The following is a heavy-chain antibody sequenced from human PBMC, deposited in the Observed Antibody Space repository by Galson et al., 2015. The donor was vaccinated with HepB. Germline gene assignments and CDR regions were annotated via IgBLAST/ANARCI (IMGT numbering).Heavy chain of an antibody. D-gene: IGHD2-15*01. CDR3: ARGALVVVVDATQNNWFDP. V-gene: IGHV1-18*01. J-gene: IGHJ5*02. Sequence: SVKVSCKASGYSFTNYGISWVRQAPGQGPEWMGWINSYNGNTNYAQHLQGRVTMTTDASTSTAYMELKSLRSDGTAVYYCARGALVVVVDATQNNWFDPWGQGTLVTVSS. CDR2: INSYNGNT. CDR1: GYSFTNYG.